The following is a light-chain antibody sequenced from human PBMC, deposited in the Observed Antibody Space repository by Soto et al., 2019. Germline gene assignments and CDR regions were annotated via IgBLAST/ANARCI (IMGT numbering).Light chain of an antibody. CDR2: DVI. CDR1: RSDVGGYNY. J-gene: IGLJ2*01. Sequence: QSALTQPASVSGSPGQSITISCSGTRSDVGGYNYVSWYQQYPGKAPKLMIYDVINRPSGVSNRFSGSKSGNTASLTISGLQAEDEADYYCSSYTSSSTLVVFGGGTKVTVL. V-gene: IGLV2-14*03. CDR3: SSYTSSSTLVV.